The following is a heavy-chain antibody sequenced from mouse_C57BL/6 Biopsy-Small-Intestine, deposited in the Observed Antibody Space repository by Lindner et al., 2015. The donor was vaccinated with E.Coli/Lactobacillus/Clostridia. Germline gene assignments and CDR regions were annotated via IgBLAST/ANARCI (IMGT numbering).Heavy chain of an antibody. J-gene: IGHJ3*01. V-gene: IGHV1-19*01. D-gene: IGHD1-1*01. CDR2: INPYSGGT. CDR1: GYTFTDYY. Sequence: VQLQESGPVLVKPGASVKMSCKASGYTFTDYYMNWVKQSHGKSLEWIGVINPYSGGTSYNQKFKGKATLTVDKSSSTAYMELNSLTSEDSAVYYCARSRDYYGSSYGAWGQGTLVTVSA. CDR3: ARSRDYYGSSYGA.